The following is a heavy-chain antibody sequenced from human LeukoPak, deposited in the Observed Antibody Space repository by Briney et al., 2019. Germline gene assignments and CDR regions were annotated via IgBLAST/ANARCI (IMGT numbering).Heavy chain of an antibody. J-gene: IGHJ4*02. CDR3: VRDDWRGLGNRNDVANFDY. D-gene: IGHD1-1*01. Sequence: ASVKVSCKASGYTFNTYGMSWMRQAPGQGLEWMAWISVSRGDTQYAQKFQGRVTMTTDTYMSTAYLELRSLKSDDTAVYYCVRDDWRGLGNRNDVANFDYWGQGTLVTVSS. CDR1: GYTFNTYG. V-gene: IGHV1-18*01. CDR2: ISVSRGDT.